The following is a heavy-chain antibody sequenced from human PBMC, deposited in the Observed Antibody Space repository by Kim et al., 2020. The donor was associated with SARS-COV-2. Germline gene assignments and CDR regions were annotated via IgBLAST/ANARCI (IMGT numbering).Heavy chain of an antibody. CDR1: GYTFTTYD. V-gene: IGHV1-8*01. D-gene: IGHD3-10*01. CDR3: ARGRRDTANAMSMFRGNRYFFDS. J-gene: IGHJ4*02. CDR2: MNPKSGNT. Sequence: ASVKVSCKASGYTFTTYDINWVRQATGQGLEWMGWMNPKSGNTGYSQKFQGRVSTTRDTSINTAYMQLTSLTSEDTAVYYCARGRRDTANAMSMFRGNRYFFDSWGQGTLITVTS.